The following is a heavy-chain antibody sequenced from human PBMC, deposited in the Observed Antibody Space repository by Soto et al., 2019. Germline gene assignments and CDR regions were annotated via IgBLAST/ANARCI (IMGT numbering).Heavy chain of an antibody. D-gene: IGHD3-22*01. CDR3: AGDYYDSSGYYLADY. CDR1: GFTFSSYG. J-gene: IGHJ4*02. CDR2: IWYDGSNK. V-gene: IGHV3-33*01. Sequence: PGGSLRLSCAASGFTFSSYGMHWVRQAPGKGLEWVAVIWYDGSNKYYADSVKGRFTISRDNSKNTLYLQMNSLRAEDTAVYYCAGDYYDSSGYYLADYWGQGTLVTVSS.